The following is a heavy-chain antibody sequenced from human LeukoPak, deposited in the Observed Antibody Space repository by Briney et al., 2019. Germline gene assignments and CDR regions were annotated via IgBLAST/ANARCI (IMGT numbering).Heavy chain of an antibody. CDR1: GYSFTSYW. V-gene: IGHV5-51*01. CDR3: ARHNSSFDLDY. J-gene: IGHJ4*02. Sequence: GESLKISCKGSGYSFTSYWIGWVRQMPGKGLEWMGIIYPADSTAHYSPSFQGQVTISVDKSINTAYLQWSRLKASDTAMYYCARHNSSFDLDYWGQGTLVTVSS. D-gene: IGHD6-6*01. CDR2: IYPADSTA.